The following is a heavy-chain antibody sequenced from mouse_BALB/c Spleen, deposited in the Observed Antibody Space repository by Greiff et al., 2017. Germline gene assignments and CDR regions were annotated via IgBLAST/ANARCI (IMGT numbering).Heavy chain of an antibody. V-gene: IGHV5-4*02. J-gene: IGHJ3*01. CDR2: ISDGGSYT. D-gene: IGHD2-4*01. CDR3: ARDRGYDYSFAY. CDR1: GFTFSDYY. Sequence: EVHLVESGGGLVKPGGSLKLSCAASGFTFSDYYMYWVRQTPEKRLEWVATISDGGSYTYYPDSVKGRFTISRDNAKNNLYLQMSSLKSEDTAMYYCARDRGYDYSFAYWGQGTLVTVSA.